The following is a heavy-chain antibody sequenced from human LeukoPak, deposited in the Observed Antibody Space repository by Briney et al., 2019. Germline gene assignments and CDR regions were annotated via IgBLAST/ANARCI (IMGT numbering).Heavy chain of an antibody. CDR3: ARGLKVTTPTSGY. D-gene: IGHD4-17*01. CDR1: EYTFTSYD. CDR2: MNPNSGNT. J-gene: IGHJ4*02. V-gene: IGHV1-8*01. Sequence: ASVKVSCKASEYTFTSYDINWVRQATGQGLEWMGWMNPNSGNTGYAQKFQGRVTMTRNTSISTAYMELSSLRSEDTAVYYCARGLKVTTPTSGYWGQGTLVTVSS.